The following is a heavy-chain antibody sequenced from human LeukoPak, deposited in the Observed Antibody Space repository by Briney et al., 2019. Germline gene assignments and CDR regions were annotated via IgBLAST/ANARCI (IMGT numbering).Heavy chain of an antibody. CDR3: ASYDFHGGDAFDI. CDR2: IKQDGSEK. J-gene: IGHJ3*02. Sequence: GGSLRLSCAASGFTFSTYWMSWVRQAPGKGLEWVANIKQDGSEKYYVDSVKGRFTISRDNAKNSLYLQMNSLRAEDTAVYYCASYDFHGGDAFDIWGQGTMVTVSS. D-gene: IGHD3-3*01. CDR1: GFTFSTYW. V-gene: IGHV3-7*01.